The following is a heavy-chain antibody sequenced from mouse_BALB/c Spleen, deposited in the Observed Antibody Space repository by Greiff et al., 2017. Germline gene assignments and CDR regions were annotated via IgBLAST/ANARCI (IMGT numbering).Heavy chain of an antibody. Sequence: DVQLVESGGGLVQPGGSLRLSCATSGFTFTDYYMSWVRQPPGKALEWLGFIRNKANGYTTEYSASVKGRFTISRDNSQSILYLQMNTLRAEDSATYYCASIYYRYDFAYWGQGTLVTVSA. V-gene: IGHV7-3*02. J-gene: IGHJ3*01. CDR3: ASIYYRYDFAY. D-gene: IGHD2-14*01. CDR1: GFTFTDYY. CDR2: IRNKANGYTT.